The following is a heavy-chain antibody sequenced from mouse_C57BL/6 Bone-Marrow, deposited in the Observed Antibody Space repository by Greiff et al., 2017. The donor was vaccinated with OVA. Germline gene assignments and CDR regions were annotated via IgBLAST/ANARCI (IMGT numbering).Heavy chain of an antibody. D-gene: IGHD4-1*01. J-gene: IGHJ4*01. CDR3: ARELNWEDYAMDY. CDR2: INPNNGGT. CDR1: GYTFTDYY. V-gene: IGHV1-26*01. Sequence: VQLQQSGPELVKPGASVKISCKASGYTFTDYYMNWVKQSHGKSLEWIGDINPNNGGTSYNQKFKGKATLTVDKSSSTAYMELLSLTSEDSAVYYCARELNWEDYAMDYWGQGTSVTVSS.